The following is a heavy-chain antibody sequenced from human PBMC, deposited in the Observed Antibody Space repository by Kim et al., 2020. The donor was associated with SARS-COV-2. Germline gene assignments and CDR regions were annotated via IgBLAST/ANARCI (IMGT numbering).Heavy chain of an antibody. CDR1: GFTFSSYG. J-gene: IGHJ4*02. Sequence: GGSLRLSCAASGFTFSSYGMHWVRQAPGKGLEWVAVIWYDGSNKYYADSVKGRFTISRDNSKNTLYLQMNSLRAEDTAVYYCARDTEGYSYGSFDYWGQGTLVTVSS. CDR2: IWYDGSNK. V-gene: IGHV3-33*01. CDR3: ARDTEGYSYGSFDY. D-gene: IGHD5-18*01.